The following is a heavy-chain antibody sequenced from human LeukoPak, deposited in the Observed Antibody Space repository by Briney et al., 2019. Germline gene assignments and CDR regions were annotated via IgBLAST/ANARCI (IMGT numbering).Heavy chain of an antibody. J-gene: IGHJ4*02. D-gene: IGHD1-14*01. Sequence: PGGSLRLSGEVSGLTLENKDLTWFGQIPGKGWEGFSAIGSAGYTYYADSVRGRFTITRDNAKQSLYLQMNSLRVEDTAVYHCVRQPDSARYGFDYWGRGTQVTVSS. V-gene: IGHV3-13*01. CDR2: IGSAGYT. CDR1: GLTLENKD. CDR3: VRQPDSARYGFDY.